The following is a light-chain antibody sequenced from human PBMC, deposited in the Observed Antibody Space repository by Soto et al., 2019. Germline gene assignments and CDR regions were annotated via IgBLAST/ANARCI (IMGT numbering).Light chain of an antibody. J-gene: IGKJ4*01. Sequence: AIRMTQSPSSFSASTGDRVTITCRASQGISSYLAWYQQKPGKAPKLLIYAASTLESGDPSRFSGSGSGTDFTLTISCLQSEDFASYDCQQYYRYPPLTFGGGTKVEIK. CDR1: QGISSY. CDR3: QQYYRYPPLT. V-gene: IGKV1-8*01. CDR2: AAS.